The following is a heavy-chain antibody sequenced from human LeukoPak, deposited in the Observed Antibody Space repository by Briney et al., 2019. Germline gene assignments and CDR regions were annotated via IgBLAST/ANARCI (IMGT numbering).Heavy chain of an antibody. CDR3: AKALMVRGVITPGY. J-gene: IGHJ4*02. V-gene: IGHV3-23*01. CDR1: GFTFDDYA. CDR2: ISGSGGST. Sequence: AGGSLRLSCAAPGFTFDDYAMHWVRQAPGKGLEWVSAISGSGGSTYYADSVKGRFTISRDNSKNTLYLQMNSLRAEDTAVYYCAKALMVRGVITPGYWGQGTLVTVSS. D-gene: IGHD3-10*01.